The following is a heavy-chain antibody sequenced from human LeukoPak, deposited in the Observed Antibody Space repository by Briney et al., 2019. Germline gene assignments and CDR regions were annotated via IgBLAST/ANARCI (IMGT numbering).Heavy chain of an antibody. Sequence: GGSLRLSCAASGFTFSSYWMHWVRQVPGKGLVWVSAISGSGGSTYYADSVKGRFTISRDNSKNTLYLQMNSLRAEDTALYYCAKDLGGSTDYWGQGTLVTVSS. V-gene: IGHV3-23*01. CDR1: GFTFSSYW. D-gene: IGHD5-12*01. J-gene: IGHJ4*02. CDR3: AKDLGGSTDY. CDR2: ISGSGGST.